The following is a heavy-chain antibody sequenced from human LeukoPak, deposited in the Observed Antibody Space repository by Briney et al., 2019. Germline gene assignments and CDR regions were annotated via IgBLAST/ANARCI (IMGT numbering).Heavy chain of an antibody. D-gene: IGHD6-6*01. Sequence: SETLSLTCAVYGGSFSGYYWSWIRQPPGKGLDWIGEINHSGSTNYNPSLKSRVTISVDTSKNQFSLKLSPVTAADTAVYYCARVYSSSSYYYYYMDVWGKGTTVTVSS. J-gene: IGHJ6*03. V-gene: IGHV4-34*01. CDR2: INHSGST. CDR3: ARVYSSSSYYYYYMDV. CDR1: GGSFSGYY.